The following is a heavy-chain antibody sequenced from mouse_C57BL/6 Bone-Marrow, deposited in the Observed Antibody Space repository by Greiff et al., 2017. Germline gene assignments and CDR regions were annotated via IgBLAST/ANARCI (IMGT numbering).Heavy chain of an antibody. CDR3: AREGVYYGSSYAIDY. D-gene: IGHD1-1*01. J-gene: IGHJ4*01. V-gene: IGHV1-55*01. CDR2: IYPGSGST. Sequence: QVQLKESGAELVKPGASVKMSCKASGYTFTSYWITWVKQRPGQGLEWIGDIYPGSGSTNYNEKFKSKATLTVDRSSSTAYMQLSSLTSEDSAVYYCAREGVYYGSSYAIDYWGQGTSVTVSS. CDR1: GYTFTSYW.